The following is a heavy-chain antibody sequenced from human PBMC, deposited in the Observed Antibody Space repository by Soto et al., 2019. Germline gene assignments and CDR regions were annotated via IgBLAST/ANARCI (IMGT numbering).Heavy chain of an antibody. D-gene: IGHD3-10*01. CDR1: GYTLTELS. V-gene: IGHV1-24*01. CDR2: FDPEDGET. J-gene: IGHJ5*02. Sequence: ASVKVSCKVSGYTLTELSMHWVRQAPGKGLEWMGGFDPEDGETIYAQKFQGRVTMTEDTSTDTAYMELSSLRSEDTAVYYCATQRSGSYYNSYWFDPWGQGTLVTVSS. CDR3: ATQRSGSYYNSYWFDP.